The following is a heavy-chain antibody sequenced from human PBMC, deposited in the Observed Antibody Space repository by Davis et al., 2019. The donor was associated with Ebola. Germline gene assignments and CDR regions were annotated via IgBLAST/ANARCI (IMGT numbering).Heavy chain of an antibody. CDR2: IYFSGST. CDR1: AASISSYY. V-gene: IGHV4-59*12. J-gene: IGHJ3*02. CDR3: ARERRSYYGAFEI. Sequence: SETLSLTCTVSAASISSYYWSWIRQPPGKGLEWIGYIYFSGSTNYNPPLKSRVTISVDKSKNQFSLKRSSVTAADTAVYYCARERRSYYGAFEIWGQGTMVTVSS. D-gene: IGHD1-26*01.